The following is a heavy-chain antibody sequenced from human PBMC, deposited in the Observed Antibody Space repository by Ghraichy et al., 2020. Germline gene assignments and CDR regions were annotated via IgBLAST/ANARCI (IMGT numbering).Heavy chain of an antibody. CDR3: ARDPKIVATTNYYYYGMDV. V-gene: IGHV3-48*02. Sequence: GESLNISCAASGFTFSSYSMNWVRQAPGKGLEWVSYISSSSSTIYYADSVKGRFTISRDNAKNSLYLQMNSLRDEDTAVYYCARDPKIVATTNYYYYGMDVWGQGTTVTVSS. J-gene: IGHJ6*02. CDR1: GFTFSSYS. CDR2: ISSSSSTI. D-gene: IGHD5-12*01.